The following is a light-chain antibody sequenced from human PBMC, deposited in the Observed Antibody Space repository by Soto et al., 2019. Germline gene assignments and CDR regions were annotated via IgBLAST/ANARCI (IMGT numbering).Light chain of an antibody. V-gene: IGKV3-15*01. Sequence: EIVLTQSAATLSVFPGEKATLSRGASLSGSNNSAWYHQKPGQAPRPLISRASTRATGVPARFSGSGSGTALTRTIGTLRSEDSAIHDCHQYSCWPFAFGPGAKVAIE. CDR2: RAS. CDR3: HQYSCWPFA. CDR1: LSGSNN. J-gene: IGKJ3*01.